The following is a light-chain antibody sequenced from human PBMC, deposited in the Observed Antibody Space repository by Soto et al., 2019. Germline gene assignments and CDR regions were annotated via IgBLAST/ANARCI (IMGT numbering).Light chain of an antibody. J-gene: IGLJ2*01. V-gene: IGLV2-14*01. CDR2: EVN. CDR3: SSYSSSITL. CDR1: SSDIGGYQY. Sequence: QSALTQPASVSGSPGQSITISCTGTSSDIGGYQYVSWYQQHPGKAPRLMIYEVNTRPSGVSNRFSGSKSGNTASLTISGLQAEDEADYYCSSYSSSITLFGGGTKLTVL.